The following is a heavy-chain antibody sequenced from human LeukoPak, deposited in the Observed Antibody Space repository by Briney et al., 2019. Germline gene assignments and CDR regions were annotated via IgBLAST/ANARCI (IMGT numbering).Heavy chain of an antibody. CDR2: ISYDGSSK. Sequence: GALRLSCAASGFTFSTYAMHWVRQAPGKGLEWVAVISYDGSSKYYADSVKGRFTISRDNSKNTLYLQMNSLRAEDTAVYYCARARSSYGYGDAFDIWGQGTMVTVSS. CDR3: ARARSSYGYGDAFDI. V-gene: IGHV3-30*04. D-gene: IGHD5-18*01. CDR1: GFTFSTYA. J-gene: IGHJ3*02.